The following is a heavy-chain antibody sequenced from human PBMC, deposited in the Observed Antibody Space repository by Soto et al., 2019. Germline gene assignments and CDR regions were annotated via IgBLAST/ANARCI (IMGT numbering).Heavy chain of an antibody. Sequence: QVQLVESGGGVVQPGRSLRLSCAASGFTFRSYGMHWVRQAPGKGLEWVAVISYDGSNKYYVDSVKGRFTISRDNTKNPLSLQMNSLRPEDTAVYYCAKVRGGSYGSAFDYWGQGTQVTVSS. D-gene: IGHD1-26*01. J-gene: IGHJ4*02. V-gene: IGHV3-30*18. CDR2: ISYDGSNK. CDR3: AKVRGGSYGSAFDY. CDR1: GFTFRSYG.